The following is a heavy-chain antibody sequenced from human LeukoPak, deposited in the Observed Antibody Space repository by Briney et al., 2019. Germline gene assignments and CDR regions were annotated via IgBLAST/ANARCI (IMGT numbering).Heavy chain of an antibody. J-gene: IGHJ4*02. CDR2: ISSSSSYT. V-gene: IGHV3-11*03. Sequence: KPGGSLRLSCAASGFTFSDYYMSWIRQAPGKGLEWVSYISSSSSYTDYADSVKGRFTISRDNAKNSLYLQMNSLRAEDTAVYYCARRSRGSSDYYGSGSYLDYWGQGTLVTVSS. D-gene: IGHD3-10*01. CDR1: GFTFSDYY. CDR3: ARRSRGSSDYYGSGSYLDY.